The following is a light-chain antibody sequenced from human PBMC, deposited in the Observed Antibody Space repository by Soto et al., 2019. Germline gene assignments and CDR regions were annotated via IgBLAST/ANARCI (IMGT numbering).Light chain of an antibody. CDR2: EVS. CDR1: SSDVGGYNY. J-gene: IGLJ1*01. CDR3: SSYTSSSTFYV. Sequence: QSALTQPASVSGSPGQSITISCTGTSSDVGGYNYVSWYQQHPGKAPKLMLYEVSNRPSGVSNRFSRSKSANTASLTISGLQAEDVDDYYCSSYTSSSTFYVFGTGTKLTVL. V-gene: IGLV2-14*01.